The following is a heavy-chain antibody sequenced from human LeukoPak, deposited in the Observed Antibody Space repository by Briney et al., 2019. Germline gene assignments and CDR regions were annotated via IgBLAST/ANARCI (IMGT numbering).Heavy chain of an antibody. Sequence: GGSLRLSCAAYGFTFSSYEMNWVRQAPRKGLEWVSYISSSGSNIYYADSVKGRFTISRDNAKNSLYLQMNSLRAEDTAVYYCARGGYSYGRYYYYGMDVWGQGTTVTVSS. D-gene: IGHD5-18*01. J-gene: IGHJ6*02. V-gene: IGHV3-48*03. CDR3: ARGGYSYGRYYYYGMDV. CDR1: GFTFSSYE. CDR2: ISSSGSNI.